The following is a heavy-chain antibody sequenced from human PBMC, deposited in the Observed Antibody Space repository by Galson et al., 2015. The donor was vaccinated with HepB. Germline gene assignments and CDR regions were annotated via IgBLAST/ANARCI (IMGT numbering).Heavy chain of an antibody. CDR3: ARHRDCSSTSCLAFAVDFDY. V-gene: IGHV5-51*01. CDR1: GYSFTSYW. J-gene: IGHJ4*02. D-gene: IGHD2-2*01. Sequence: QSGAEVKKSGESLKISCKGSGYSFTSYWIGWVRQMPGKGLEWMGIIYPGDSDTRYSPSFQGQVTISADKSISTAYLQWSSLKASDTAMYYCARHRDCSSTSCLAFAVDFDYWGQGTLVTVSS. CDR2: IYPGDSDT.